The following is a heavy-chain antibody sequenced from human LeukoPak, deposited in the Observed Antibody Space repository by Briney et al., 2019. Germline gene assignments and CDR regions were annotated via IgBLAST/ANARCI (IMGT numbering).Heavy chain of an antibody. D-gene: IGHD2/OR15-2a*01. CDR2: ISYDGSSK. CDR3: ARVPGHDYFAPFDI. Sequence: PGGSLRLSCAASGFTFSGYAMHWVRQAPGKGLDWVAVISYDGSSKYYADSVKGRFTISRDNSKNTLYLQMNSLRAEETAVYYCARVPGHDYFAPFDIWGQGTMVTVPS. V-gene: IGHV3-30-3*01. J-gene: IGHJ3*02. CDR1: GFTFSGYA.